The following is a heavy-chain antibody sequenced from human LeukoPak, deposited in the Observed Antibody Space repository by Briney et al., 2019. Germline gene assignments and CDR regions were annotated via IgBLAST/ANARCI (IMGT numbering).Heavy chain of an antibody. J-gene: IGHJ4*02. V-gene: IGHV3-23*01. Sequence: GGSLRLSCAASGFTFSNARMSWVRQAPGKGLEWVSTISGSGGSTYYADSVKGRFTISRDNSKNTLYVQMNSLRAEDTAVYYCAKLLTSGWRPIDYWGQGTLVTVSS. D-gene: IGHD6-19*01. CDR1: GFTFSNAR. CDR3: AKLLTSGWRPIDY. CDR2: ISGSGGST.